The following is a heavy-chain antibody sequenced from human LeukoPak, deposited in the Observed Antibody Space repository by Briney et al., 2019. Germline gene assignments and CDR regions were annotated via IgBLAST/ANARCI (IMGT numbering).Heavy chain of an antibody. J-gene: IGHJ3*02. Sequence: PGGSLRLSCAASGFTFSSYWMSWVRQPQGKGLEWVANIKQDGSEKYYVDSVKGRFTISRDNAKNSLYLQMNSLIAEDTAVYYCARDRIRQFPGGAFDIWGQGTMVTVSS. V-gene: IGHV3-7*01. CDR2: IKQDGSEK. CDR3: ARDRIRQFPGGAFDI. D-gene: IGHD3-10*01. CDR1: GFTFSSYW.